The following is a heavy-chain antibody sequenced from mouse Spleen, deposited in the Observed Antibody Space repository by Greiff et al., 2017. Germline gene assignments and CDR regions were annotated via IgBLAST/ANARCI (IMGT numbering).Heavy chain of an antibody. CDR3: ARGIYYDYPYYYAMDY. Sequence: EVMLVESGGGLVKPGGSLKLSCAASGFTFSDYYMYWVRQTPEKRLEWVATISDGGSYTYYPDSVKGRFTISRDNAKNNLYLQMSSLKSEDTAMYYCARGIYYDYPYYYAMDYWGQGTSVTVSS. CDR1: GFTFSDYY. J-gene: IGHJ4*01. D-gene: IGHD2-4*01. V-gene: IGHV5-4*02. CDR2: ISDGGSYT.